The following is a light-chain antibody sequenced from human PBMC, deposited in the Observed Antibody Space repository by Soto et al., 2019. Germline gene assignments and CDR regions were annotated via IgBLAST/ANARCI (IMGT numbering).Light chain of an antibody. V-gene: IGLV2-14*01. Sequence: QSALTQPASVSGSPGQSITISCTGTSSDVGGYNYVSWYQQYPGKAPKLMIYDVSNRPSGVSDRFSGSKSGNTASLTISGLQAEDEADYYCSSYKSSNTYVFGTGTKLTAL. CDR1: SSDVGGYNY. CDR2: DVS. J-gene: IGLJ1*01. CDR3: SSYKSSNTYV.